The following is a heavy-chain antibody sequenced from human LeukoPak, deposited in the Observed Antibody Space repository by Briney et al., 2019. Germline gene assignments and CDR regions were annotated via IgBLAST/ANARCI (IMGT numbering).Heavy chain of an antibody. CDR1: GITFSRSW. CDR3: TTSTRFWGRSDS. D-gene: IGHD3-16*01. J-gene: IGHJ4*02. Sequence: GGSLTLSCAASGITFSRSWMTWVRQAPGKGLEWVANINEGESEKYCVDSVKGRFRISRDNAKISAYPQMESLRADDTGNYYSTTSTRFWGRSDSWGQGTLVTVSS. V-gene: IGHV3-7*01. CDR2: INEGESEK.